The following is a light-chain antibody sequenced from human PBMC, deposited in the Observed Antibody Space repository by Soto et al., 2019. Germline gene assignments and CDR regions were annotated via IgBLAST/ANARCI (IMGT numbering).Light chain of an antibody. V-gene: IGLV1-40*01. CDR2: GNT. J-gene: IGLJ7*01. Sequence: QSVLTQPPSVSGAPGQRVTISCTGSSSNIGAGYDVHWYQQLPGAAPKLLIYGNTNRPSGVPDRFSGSKSGTSASLVITGLQAEDEADYYRQSHDNSLSAVFGGGTQLTVL. CDR3: QSHDNSLSAV. CDR1: SSNIGAGYD.